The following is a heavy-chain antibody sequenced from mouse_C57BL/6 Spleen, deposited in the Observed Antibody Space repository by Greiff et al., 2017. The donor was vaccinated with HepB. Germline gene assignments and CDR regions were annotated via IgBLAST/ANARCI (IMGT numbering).Heavy chain of an antibody. Sequence: VQLQQPGAELVKPGASVKLSCKASGYTFTSYWMHWVKQRPGQGLEWIGMIHPNSGSTNYNEKFKSKATLTVDKSSSTAYMQLSSLTSEDSAVYYCARGHYYGSPHAMDYWGKGTSVTVSS. CDR3: ARGHYYGSPHAMDY. J-gene: IGHJ4*01. CDR2: IHPNSGST. V-gene: IGHV1-64*01. CDR1: GYTFTSYW. D-gene: IGHD1-1*01.